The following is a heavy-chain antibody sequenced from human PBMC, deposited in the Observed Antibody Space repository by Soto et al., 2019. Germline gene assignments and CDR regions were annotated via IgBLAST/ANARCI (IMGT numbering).Heavy chain of an antibody. V-gene: IGHV3-30*18. Sequence: QVQLVESGGGVVQPGRSLRLSCAASGFTFSSYGMHWVRQAPGKGLEWVAVISYDGSNKYYADSVKGRFTISRDNSKNTLYLQMNSLRAEDTAVYYCAKLPTPGRGYWADYWGQGTLVTVSS. CDR3: AKLPTPGRGYWADY. J-gene: IGHJ4*02. CDR2: ISYDGSNK. CDR1: GFTFSSYG. D-gene: IGHD5-12*01.